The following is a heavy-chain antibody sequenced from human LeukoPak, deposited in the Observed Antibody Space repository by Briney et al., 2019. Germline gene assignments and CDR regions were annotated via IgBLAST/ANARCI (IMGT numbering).Heavy chain of an antibody. Sequence: SETLSLTCTVSGGSISSSSYYWGWIRQPPGKGLEWIGSIYYSGSTYYNPSLKSRVTISVDTSKNQFSLKLSSVTAADTAVYYCARVRRGYSGYDSANWFDPWGQGTLVTVSS. V-gene: IGHV4-39*07. D-gene: IGHD5-12*01. CDR2: IYYSGST. CDR1: GGSISSSSYY. CDR3: ARVRRGYSGYDSANWFDP. J-gene: IGHJ5*02.